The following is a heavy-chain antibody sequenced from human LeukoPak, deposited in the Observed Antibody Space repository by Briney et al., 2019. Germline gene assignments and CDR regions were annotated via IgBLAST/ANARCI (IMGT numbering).Heavy chain of an antibody. CDR3: ARHVRVRGTWFDY. D-gene: IGHD3-10*01. Sequence: PSETLSLTCTVSGGSISTSNYYWGWIRQPPGKGLEWIGNIFYSGSTYYSPSLRSRVTISVDTSKNQFSLKLSSVTAADTAVYYCARHVRVRGTWFDYWGQGTLVTVSS. CDR1: GGSISTSNYY. V-gene: IGHV4-39*01. CDR2: IFYSGST. J-gene: IGHJ4*02.